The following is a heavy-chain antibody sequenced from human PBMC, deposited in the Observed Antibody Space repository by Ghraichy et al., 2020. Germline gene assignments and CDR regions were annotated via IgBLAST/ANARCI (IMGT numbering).Heavy chain of an antibody. Sequence: ASVKLSCKTSGYSFSDYYIHWVRQAPGQGPEWMGWINPNSGGTKYAQRFQGRVTMTRDASISTAYMELSSLRSDDTAVYYCARDPGYDFWSGYYTFDYWGQGNVVAVSS. V-gene: IGHV1-2*02. CDR2: INPNSGGT. J-gene: IGHJ4*02. CDR3: ARDPGYDFWSGYYTFDY. D-gene: IGHD3-3*01. CDR1: GYSFSDYY.